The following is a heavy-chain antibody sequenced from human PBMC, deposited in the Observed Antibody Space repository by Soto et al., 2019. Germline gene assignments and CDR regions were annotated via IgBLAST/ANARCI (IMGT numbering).Heavy chain of an antibody. V-gene: IGHV4-59*01. CDR1: GCSISSYY. CDR2: IYYSGST. D-gene: IGHD2-15*01. CDR3: ARVLGYCSGGSCYSYAFDI. J-gene: IGHJ3*02. Sequence: NPSETLSLTCTVSGCSISSYYWSWIRPHPGKGLEWIGYIYYSGSTNYNPSLKSRVTISVDTSKNQFSLKLSSVTAADTAVYYCARVLGYCSGGSCYSYAFDIWGQGTMVTVSS.